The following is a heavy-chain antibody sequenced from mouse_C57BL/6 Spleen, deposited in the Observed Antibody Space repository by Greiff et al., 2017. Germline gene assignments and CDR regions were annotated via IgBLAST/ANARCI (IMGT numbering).Heavy chain of an antibody. Sequence: QVQLQQPGAELVMPGASVKLSCKASGYTFTSYWMHWVKQRPGQGLEWIGEIDPSDSYTNSNQKFKGKSTLTVDKSSSTAYMQLSSLTSEDSAVYYCARLGSSGLFASWGKGTLVTVSA. V-gene: IGHV1-69*01. CDR2: IDPSDSYT. CDR1: GYTFTSYW. J-gene: IGHJ3*01. CDR3: ARLGSSGLFAS. D-gene: IGHD3-2*02.